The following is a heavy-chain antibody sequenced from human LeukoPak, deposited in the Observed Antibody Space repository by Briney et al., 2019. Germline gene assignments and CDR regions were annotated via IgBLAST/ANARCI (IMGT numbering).Heavy chain of an antibody. CDR3: ARQGEWLPRADYFDY. D-gene: IGHD3-10*01. CDR1: GGTFSGYY. Sequence: KPSETLCLTCAVSGGTFSGYYWSWIRQPPGKGLEWIGEINHSGSTNYNPSLKSRVTISVATSKTQFSLKLSSVPAADTAVYYCARQGEWLPRADYFDYWGQGTLVTVSS. J-gene: IGHJ4*02. CDR2: INHSGST. V-gene: IGHV4-34*01.